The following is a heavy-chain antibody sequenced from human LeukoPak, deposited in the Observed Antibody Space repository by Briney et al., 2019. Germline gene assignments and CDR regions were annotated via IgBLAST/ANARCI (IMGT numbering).Heavy chain of an antibody. CDR1: GFTFSDYS. V-gene: IGHV3-21*01. CDR3: ARDTVPLRAYNSGCVY. CDR2: ITGTSSYI. Sequence: GGSLRLSCAASGFTFSDYSMNWVRQAPGKGLEWVSSITGTSSYIYYADSVKGRFTISRDNAKNSLYLQMSSLRAGDTAVYYCARDTVPLRAYNSGCVYWGQGTLVTVSS. J-gene: IGHJ4*02. D-gene: IGHD1-1*01.